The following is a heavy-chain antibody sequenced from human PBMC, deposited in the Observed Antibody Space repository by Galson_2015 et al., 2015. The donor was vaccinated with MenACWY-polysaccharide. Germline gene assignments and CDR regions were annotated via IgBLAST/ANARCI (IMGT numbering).Heavy chain of an antibody. V-gene: IGHV3-23*01. D-gene: IGHD5/OR15-5a*01. Sequence: GLEWVSALSSSGDNTYYADSVKGRFTISRDNSKSTLYLQMNSLRAEDTAVYYCAKEKEPSKVSTRRGFDYWGQGTLVTVSS. CDR3: AKEKEPSKVSTRRGFDY. CDR2: LSSSGDNT. J-gene: IGHJ4*02.